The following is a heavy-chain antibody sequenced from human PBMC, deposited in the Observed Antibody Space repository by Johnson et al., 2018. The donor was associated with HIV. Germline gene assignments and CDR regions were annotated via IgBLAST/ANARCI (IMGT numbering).Heavy chain of an antibody. V-gene: IGHV3-15*01. CDR1: GFTFSNAW. Sequence: VQLVESGGGLVKPGGSLRLSCAASGFTFSNAWMSWVRQAPGKGLEWVGRIKSNTDGGTTDYAAPVKGRFTISRDDSKNTLYLQMNSLKTEDTAVYYCTTDHSTDAFDIWGQGTMVTVSS. D-gene: IGHD2-15*01. CDR3: TTDHSTDAFDI. CDR2: IKSNTDGGTT. J-gene: IGHJ3*02.